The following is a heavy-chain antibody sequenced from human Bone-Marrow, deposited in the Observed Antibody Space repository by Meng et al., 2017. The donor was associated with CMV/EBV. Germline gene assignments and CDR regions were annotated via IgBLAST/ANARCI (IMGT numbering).Heavy chain of an antibody. J-gene: IGHJ4*02. Sequence: GESLKISCAASGFTFSSYGMHWVRQAPGKGLEWVAFIRYDGSNKYYADSVKGRFTISRDNSKNTLYLQMNSLRAEDTAVYYCARGYCSGGSCSTVHSFGDYWGQGALVTVSS. CDR2: IRYDGSNK. CDR3: ARGYCSGGSCSTVHSFGDY. CDR1: GFTFSSYG. D-gene: IGHD2-15*01. V-gene: IGHV3-30*02.